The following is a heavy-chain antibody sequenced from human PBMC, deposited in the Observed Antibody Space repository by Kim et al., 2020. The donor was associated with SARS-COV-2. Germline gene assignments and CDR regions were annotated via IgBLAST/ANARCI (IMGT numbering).Heavy chain of an antibody. CDR1: GGSISSSSYY. CDR3: ARSGYSYAYYYYYGMDV. D-gene: IGHD5-18*01. J-gene: IGHJ6*02. CDR2: IYYSGST. V-gene: IGHV4-39*01. Sequence: SETLSLTCTVSGGSISSSSYYWGWIRQPPGKGLEWIGSIYYSGSTYYNPSLKSRATISEDTSKNQFSLKLSSVTAADTAVYYCARSGYSYAYYYYYGMDVWGQGATVTVSS.